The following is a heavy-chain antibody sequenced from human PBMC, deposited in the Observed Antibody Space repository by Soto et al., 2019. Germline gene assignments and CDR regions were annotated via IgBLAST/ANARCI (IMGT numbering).Heavy chain of an antibody. Sequence: SETLSLTCTVSGGSTSGHYWSWIRQPPGKGLEWIGYIYSSGSPHHNPSLKSRVIISEDRSKNQIYLKLNSVTAADTAVYYCARESYYDSSGIGFDPWGPGTLVTVSS. CDR3: ARESYYDSSGIGFDP. CDR2: IYSSGSP. CDR1: GGSTSGHY. J-gene: IGHJ5*02. D-gene: IGHD3-22*01. V-gene: IGHV4-59*11.